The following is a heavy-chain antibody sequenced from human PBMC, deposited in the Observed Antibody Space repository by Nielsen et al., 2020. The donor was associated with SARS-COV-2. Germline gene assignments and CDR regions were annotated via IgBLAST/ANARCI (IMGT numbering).Heavy chain of an antibody. Sequence: SETLSLTCAVYGGSFSDYYWSWIRQPPGKGLEWIGYISHSGSAYYSPSLKSRVTVSLDRSNNQFSLKLTSVTAADTAVYYCARADILTGFDSWGQGIPVTVSS. CDR2: ISHSGSA. CDR1: GGSFSDYY. V-gene: IGHV4-34*01. CDR3: ARADILTGFDS. J-gene: IGHJ5*01. D-gene: IGHD3-9*01.